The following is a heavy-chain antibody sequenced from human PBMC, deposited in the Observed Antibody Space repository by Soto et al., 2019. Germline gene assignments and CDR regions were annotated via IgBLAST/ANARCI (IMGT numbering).Heavy chain of an antibody. CDR2: IYYSGST. CDR3: RGNWFDP. Sequence: PSETQSLTSTVSGGSISSSSYYWGWIRQPPGKGLEWIGSIYYSGSTYYNPSLKSRVTISVDTSKNQFSLKLSSVTAADTAVYYCRGNWFDPWGQGTLVTVSS. V-gene: IGHV4-39*01. J-gene: IGHJ5*02. CDR1: GGSISSSSYY.